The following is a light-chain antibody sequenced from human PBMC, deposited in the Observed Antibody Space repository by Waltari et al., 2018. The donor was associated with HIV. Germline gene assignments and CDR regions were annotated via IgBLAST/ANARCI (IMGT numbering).Light chain of an antibody. CDR1: QSFSQSS. V-gene: IGKV3-20*01. CDR3: QHFGGSST. Sequence: VLTQSPGALAFSPGDKVPLSCRASQSFSQSSVAWYQQNPGQPPRLLIHGSSNRAAGIPGRFSGSGSGTDFTLTIARLEPEDVATYYCQHFGGSSTFGQGTKVEVK. CDR2: GSS. J-gene: IGKJ1*01.